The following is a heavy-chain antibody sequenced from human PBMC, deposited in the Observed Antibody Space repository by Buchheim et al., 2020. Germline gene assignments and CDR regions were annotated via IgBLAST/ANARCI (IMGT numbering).Heavy chain of an antibody. CDR1: GFTFSSYG. Sequence: QVQLVESGGGVVQPGRSLRLSCAASGFTFSSYGMHWVRQAPGKGLEWVAVISYDGSNKYYADSVKGRFTISRDNSKNTLYLQMNSLRAEDTAVYYCARFGYSSGWYGDAFDIWGQGT. V-gene: IGHV3-30*03. J-gene: IGHJ3*02. CDR2: ISYDGSNK. CDR3: ARFGYSSGWYGDAFDI. D-gene: IGHD6-19*01.